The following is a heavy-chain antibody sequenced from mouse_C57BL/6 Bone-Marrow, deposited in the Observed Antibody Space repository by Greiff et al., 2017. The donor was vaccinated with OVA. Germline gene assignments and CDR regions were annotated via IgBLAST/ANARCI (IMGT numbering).Heavy chain of an antibody. CDR3: ARWPTTVVGYFDY. CDR1: GYTFTSYW. D-gene: IGHD1-1*01. J-gene: IGHJ2*01. CDR2: IYPGSGST. V-gene: IGHV1-55*01. Sequence: QVQLKQPGAELVKPGASVKMSCKASGYTFTSYWITWVKQRPGQGLEWIGDIYPGSGSTNYNEKFKSKATLTVDTSSSTAYMQLSSLTSEDSAVYYCARWPTTVVGYFDYWGQGTTLTVSS.